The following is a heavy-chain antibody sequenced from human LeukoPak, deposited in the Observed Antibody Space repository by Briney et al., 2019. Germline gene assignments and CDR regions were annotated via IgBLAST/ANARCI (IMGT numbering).Heavy chain of an antibody. V-gene: IGHV4-39*01. Sequence: SETLSLTCTVSGGSISSSSYYWGWIRRPPGKGLEWIGSIYYSGSTYYNPSLKSRVTISVDTSKNQFSLKLSSVTAADTAVYYCASSITMIVVVITTGPYYFDYWGQGTLVTVSS. J-gene: IGHJ4*02. CDR2: IYYSGST. CDR3: ASSITMIVVVITTGPYYFDY. D-gene: IGHD3-22*01. CDR1: GGSISSSSYY.